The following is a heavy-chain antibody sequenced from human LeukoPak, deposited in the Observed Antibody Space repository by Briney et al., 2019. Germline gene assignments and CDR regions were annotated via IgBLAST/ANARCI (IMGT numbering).Heavy chain of an antibody. CDR1: GFTFSSYS. V-gene: IGHV3-21*01. D-gene: IGHD6-6*01. CDR3: AIFEYSSSFDYDY. J-gene: IGHJ4*02. Sequence: PGGSLRLSCAASGFTFSSYSMNWVRQAPGKGLEWVSSISSSSSYIYYADSVKGRFTISRDNAKNSLYLQMNSLRAEDTAVYYCAIFEYSSSFDYDYWGQGTLVTVSS. CDR2: ISSSSSYI.